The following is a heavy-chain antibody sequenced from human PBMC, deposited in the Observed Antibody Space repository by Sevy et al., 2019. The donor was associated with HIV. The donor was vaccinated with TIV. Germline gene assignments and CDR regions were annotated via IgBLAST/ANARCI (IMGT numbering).Heavy chain of an antibody. V-gene: IGHV3-23*01. D-gene: IGHD1-26*01. CDR1: GFTFSSYA. Sequence: GGSLRLSCAASGFTFSSYAMSWVRQAPEKGLEWVSAIGGSGETTYYADSVKGRFTISSDNYKNILYLQMNSLRAEDTAVYYGACVGGWEFGSLDNWFDPWGQGTLVTVSS. J-gene: IGHJ5*02. CDR2: IGGSGETT. CDR3: ACVGGWEFGSLDNWFDP.